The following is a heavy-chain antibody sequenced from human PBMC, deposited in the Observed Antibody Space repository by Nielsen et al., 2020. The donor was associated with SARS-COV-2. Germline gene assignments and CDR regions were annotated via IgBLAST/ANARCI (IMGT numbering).Heavy chain of an antibody. V-gene: IGHV4-59*08. CDR2: IYYSGST. Sequence: SETLSLTCPVSRGSISRYYCSWFRQPPGKGLEWFGYIYYSGSTNYNPSPKSRVSISVDTSKNQFSLKLSSVTAADTAVYYCARQQTSHSTYYYYGMDVWGQGTTVTVAS. CDR1: RGSISRYY. CDR3: ARQQTSHSTYYYYGMDV. J-gene: IGHJ6*02.